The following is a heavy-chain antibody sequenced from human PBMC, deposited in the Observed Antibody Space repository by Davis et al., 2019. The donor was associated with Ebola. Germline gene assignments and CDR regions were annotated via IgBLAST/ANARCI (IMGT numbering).Heavy chain of an antibody. CDR3: ARLYGYGGRIVD. Sequence: GSLRLSCTVSGGSISSTNYYWGWIRQPPGKGLEWIGNVYYSGTTYYNPSPKSRVTISVDTSKSQFSLKLSSVTAADTAVYYCARLYGYGGRIVDWGQGTLVTVSS. CDR1: GGSISSTNYY. J-gene: IGHJ4*02. V-gene: IGHV4-39*01. CDR2: VYYSGTT. D-gene: IGHD4-23*01.